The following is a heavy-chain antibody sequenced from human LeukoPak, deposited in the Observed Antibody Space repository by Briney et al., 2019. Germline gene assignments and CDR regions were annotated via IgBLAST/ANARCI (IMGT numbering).Heavy chain of an antibody. CDR2: IYSNGDT. D-gene: IGHD3-16*01. J-gene: IGHJ3*02. CDR1: GVYITNGLYF. Sequence: SETLSLTCTVSGVYITNGLYFGNWIRQPAGKGLEWIGRIYSNGDTNYNPSLKSRVTISQDRTRNQFSLKLSSVTAADTAVYYCARKFGRGTFDIWGQGTLVTVSS. CDR3: ARKFGRGTFDI. V-gene: IGHV4-61*02.